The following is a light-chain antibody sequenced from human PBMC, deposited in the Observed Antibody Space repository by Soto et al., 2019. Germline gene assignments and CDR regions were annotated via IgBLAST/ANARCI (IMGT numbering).Light chain of an antibody. CDR3: QQYNNWPGT. CDR2: GAS. CDR1: QSVSSN. V-gene: IGKV3-15*01. J-gene: IGKJ4*01. Sequence: EIVMTQSPATLSVSPGERATLSCRASQSVSSNLAWYQQKPGQAPRLLIYGASTRATGIPARFSGSGSETEFTLTISSLQSEDFAVYYCQQYNNWPGTFGGGTKVEIK.